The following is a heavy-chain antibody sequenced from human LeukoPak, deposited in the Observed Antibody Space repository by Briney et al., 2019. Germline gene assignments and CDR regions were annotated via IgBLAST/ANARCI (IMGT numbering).Heavy chain of an antibody. CDR1: GFTFSTYD. V-gene: IGHV3-20*04. J-gene: IGHJ3*02. D-gene: IGHD5-18*01. CDR3: ARVGAFGYAFDI. Sequence: GGSLRLSCAASGFTFSTYDMHWVRQAPGKGLEWVSGINWNGGSTGYADSVKGRFTISRDNAKNSLYLQMNSLRAEDTAVYYCARVGAFGYAFDIWGQGTMVTVSS. CDR2: INWNGGST.